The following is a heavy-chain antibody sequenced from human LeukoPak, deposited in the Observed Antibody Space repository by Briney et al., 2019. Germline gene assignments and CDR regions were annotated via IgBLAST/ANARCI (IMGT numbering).Heavy chain of an antibody. J-gene: IGHJ4*02. CDR1: GGSISSSSYY. CDR3: ARGIAVAGTFDY. Sequence: SETLSLTCTVSGGSISSSSYYWGWSRQPPGKGLEWIGSIYYSGSTYYNPSLKSRVNISVDTSKNQFSLKLSSVTAADTAVYYCARGIAVAGTFDYWGQGTLVTVSS. CDR2: IYYSGST. D-gene: IGHD6-19*01. V-gene: IGHV4-39*07.